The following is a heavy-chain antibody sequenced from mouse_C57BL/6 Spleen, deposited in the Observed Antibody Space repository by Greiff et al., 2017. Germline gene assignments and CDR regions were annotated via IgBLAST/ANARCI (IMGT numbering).Heavy chain of an antibody. CDR2: IYPSDSET. CDR1: GYTFTSYW. Sequence: QVQLQQPGAELVRPGSSVKLSCKASGYTFTSYWMDWVKQRPGQGLEWIGNIYPSDSETPYNQKFKDKATLTVDKSSSTAYMQLSSLTSEDSAVYYCARGLGRSMDYWGQGTSVTVSS. CDR3: ARGLGRSMDY. D-gene: IGHD4-1*01. J-gene: IGHJ4*01. V-gene: IGHV1-61*01.